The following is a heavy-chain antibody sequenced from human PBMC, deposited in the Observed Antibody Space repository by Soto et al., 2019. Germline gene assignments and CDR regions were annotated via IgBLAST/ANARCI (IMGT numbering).Heavy chain of an antibody. Sequence: PGGSLRLSCAASGFTFSSYAMSWVRQAPGKGLVWVAHIDTDGSSTSYADSVKGRFTISRDNAKNSLYLQMNSLRAEDTALYYCAKVSEIGAAAGYFDYWGQGTLVTVSS. CDR2: IDTDGSST. CDR3: AKVSEIGAAAGYFDY. D-gene: IGHD6-13*01. CDR1: GFTFSSYA. V-gene: IGHV3-74*01. J-gene: IGHJ4*02.